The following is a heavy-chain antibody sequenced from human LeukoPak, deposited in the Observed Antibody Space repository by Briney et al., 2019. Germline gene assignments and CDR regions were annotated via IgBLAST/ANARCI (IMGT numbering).Heavy chain of an antibody. V-gene: IGHV3-23*01. Sequence: GSLRLSCAASGFTFSSYAMNWVRQAPGKGLEWVSTISGSGGSTYYADSVKGRFTISRDNSKNTLYLQMNSLRAEDTAVYYCAKGLSMIRGGHFDYWGQGTLVTVSS. CDR3: AKGLSMIRGGHFDY. CDR2: ISGSGGST. D-gene: IGHD3-10*01. CDR1: GFTFSSYA. J-gene: IGHJ4*02.